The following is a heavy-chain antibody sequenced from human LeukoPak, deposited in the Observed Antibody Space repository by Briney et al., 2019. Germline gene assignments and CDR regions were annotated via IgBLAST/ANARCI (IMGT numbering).Heavy chain of an antibody. CDR2: IKEDGTET. Sequence: GGSLRLSCAASGFMFSSNWMSWVRLAPGKGLEWVANIKEDGTETYYVDSVKGRFTVSRDNAKNSLFLQMNSLRAEDTAIYYCARSLTTLTYEGYWGQGTLVTVSS. D-gene: IGHD1-1*01. CDR1: GFMFSSNW. J-gene: IGHJ4*02. V-gene: IGHV3-7*01. CDR3: ARSLTTLTYEGY.